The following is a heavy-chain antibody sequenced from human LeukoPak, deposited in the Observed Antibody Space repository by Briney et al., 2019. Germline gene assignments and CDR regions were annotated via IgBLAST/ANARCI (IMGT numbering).Heavy chain of an antibody. V-gene: IGHV3-23*01. Sequence: GGSLRLSCAASGFTFSSYAMSWVRQAPGKGLEWVSAISGSSGSTYYADSVKGRFTISRDNSKNTLYLQVNSLRAEDTAVYYCAKSDSSGYYLRRFDYWGQGTLVTVSS. J-gene: IGHJ4*02. CDR3: AKSDSSGYYLRRFDY. CDR2: ISGSSGST. CDR1: GFTFSSYA. D-gene: IGHD3-22*01.